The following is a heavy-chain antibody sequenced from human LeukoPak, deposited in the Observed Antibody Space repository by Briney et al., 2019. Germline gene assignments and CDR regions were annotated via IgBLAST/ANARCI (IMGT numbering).Heavy chain of an antibody. CDR1: GYRVTTYW. CDR2: IYPGDSDT. V-gene: IGHV5-51*01. J-gene: IGHJ6*02. Sequence: GESLKISCKGSGYRVTTYWIGWVRQMPGKGLEWVGIIYPGDSDTRYSPSFQGQVTISADKSISTAYLQWSSLKASDTAIYYCARGHGMDVWDQGTTVTVSS. CDR3: ARGHGMDV.